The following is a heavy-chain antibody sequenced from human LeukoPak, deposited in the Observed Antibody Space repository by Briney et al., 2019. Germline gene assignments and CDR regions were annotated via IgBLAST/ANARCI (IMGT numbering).Heavy chain of an antibody. CDR3: TRLVYGSGSYSSFDY. V-gene: IGHV3-72*01. Sequence: PGGSLRLSCAASGFTFSDHYMDWVRQAPGKGLEWVGRSRNKANTYTTEYAASVKGRFTISRDDSKNSLYLEMNSLKTEDTAVYYCTRLVYGSGSYSSFDYWGQGTLVTVSS. CDR2: SRNKANTYTT. J-gene: IGHJ4*02. D-gene: IGHD3-10*01. CDR1: GFTFSDHY.